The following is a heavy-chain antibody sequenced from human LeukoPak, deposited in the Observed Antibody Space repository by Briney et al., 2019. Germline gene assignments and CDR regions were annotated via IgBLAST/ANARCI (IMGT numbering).Heavy chain of an antibody. CDR3: ARSRYRGAYFPDAFDI. CDR1: GFTFSSYS. V-gene: IGHV3-21*01. CDR2: ISSSSSYI. J-gene: IGHJ3*02. Sequence: GGSLRLSCAASGFTFSSYSMTWVRQAPGKGLEWVSSISSSSSYIYYADSVKGRFTISRDDAKNSLYLQMNSLRAEDTAVFYCARSRYRGAYFPDAFDIWGQGTMVTVSS. D-gene: IGHD1-26*01.